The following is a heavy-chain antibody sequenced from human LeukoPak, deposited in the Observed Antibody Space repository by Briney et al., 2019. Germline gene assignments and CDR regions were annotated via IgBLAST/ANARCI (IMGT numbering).Heavy chain of an antibody. Sequence: ASVKVSCKASGGTFSSYAISWVRQAPGQGLEWMGGIIPILGTANYAQKFQGRVTITTDESTSTAYMELSSLRSEDTAVYYCARAKSYDAFDIWGQGTMVSDCS. CDR3: ARAKSYDAFDI. V-gene: IGHV1-69*05. CDR2: IIPILGTA. CDR1: GGTFSSYA. J-gene: IGHJ3*02. D-gene: IGHD1-26*01.